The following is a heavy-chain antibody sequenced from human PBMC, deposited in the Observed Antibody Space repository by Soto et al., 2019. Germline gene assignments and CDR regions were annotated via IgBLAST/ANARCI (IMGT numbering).Heavy chain of an antibody. V-gene: IGHV1-69*06. CDR2: VIPVFGTS. CDR1: GDIFTRYS. J-gene: IGHJ6*03. D-gene: IGHD2-21*02. Sequence: VRLVQSGAEVKKPGSSVRVSCRAPGDIFTRYSFSWVRQAPGQGLEWMGGVIPVFGTSNYGRKFQGRVTITADKSANTAFLDMSGLRYDDTAVYYCAGAPAGDYYYSSKFDIWGQGTAVTVSS. CDR3: AGAPAGDYYYSSKFDI.